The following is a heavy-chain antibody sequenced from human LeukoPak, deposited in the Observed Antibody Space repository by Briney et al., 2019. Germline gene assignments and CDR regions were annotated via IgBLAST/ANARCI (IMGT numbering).Heavy chain of an antibody. J-gene: IGHJ4*02. Sequence: ASVKVSCKASGYTFTSYGISWVRQAPGQGLEWMGWISAYNGNTNYAQKLRGRVTMTTDTSTSTAYMELRSLRSDDTAVYYCARDLRAVALYYFDYWGQGTLVTVSS. CDR3: ARDLRAVALYYFDY. CDR2: ISAYNGNT. CDR1: GYTFTSYG. D-gene: IGHD6-19*01. V-gene: IGHV1-18*04.